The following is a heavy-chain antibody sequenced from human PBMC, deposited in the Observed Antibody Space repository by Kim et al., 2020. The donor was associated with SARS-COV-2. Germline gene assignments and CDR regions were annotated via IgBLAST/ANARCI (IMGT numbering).Heavy chain of an antibody. Sequence: GGSLRLSCAASGFTFSSYSMNWVRQAPGKGLEWVSSISSSSYIYYADSVKGRFTISRDNAKNSLYLQMNSLRAEDTAVYYCARVLFYYGGNGLAYFDLWGRGTLVTVSS. D-gene: IGHD4-17*01. CDR2: ISSSSYI. CDR3: ARVLFYYGGNGLAYFDL. J-gene: IGHJ2*01. CDR1: GFTFSSYS. V-gene: IGHV3-21*01.